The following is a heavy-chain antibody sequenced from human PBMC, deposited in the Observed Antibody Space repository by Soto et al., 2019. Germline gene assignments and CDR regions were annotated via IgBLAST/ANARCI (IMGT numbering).Heavy chain of an antibody. J-gene: IGHJ3*02. D-gene: IGHD2-2*01. CDR2: ISVYNGDT. CDR1: GYTFISNG. Sequence: ASVKVSCKASGYTFISNGISWVRQAPGQGLEWMGWISVYNGDTNYAQKLQGRGTMTTETATNTAYMELRSLRSDDTAVYYCARDRRRYCSSSRCPGGDAFDIWGQGTKVTVSS. CDR3: ARDRRRYCSSSRCPGGDAFDI. V-gene: IGHV1-18*01.